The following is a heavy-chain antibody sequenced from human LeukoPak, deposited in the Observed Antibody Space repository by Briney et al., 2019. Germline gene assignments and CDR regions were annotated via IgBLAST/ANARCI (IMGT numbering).Heavy chain of an antibody. J-gene: IGHJ5*02. CDR3: ARDPVSFSSWPSPNWFDP. V-gene: IGHV3-30*04. CDR1: GFTLSSYA. CDR2: ISYDGSNK. D-gene: IGHD6-13*01. Sequence: GRSLRLSCAASGFTLSSYAMHWVRQAPGKGLEWVAVISYDGSNKYYADSVKGRFTISRDNSKNTLYLQMNSLRAEDTAVYYCARDPVSFSSWPSPNWFDPWGQRTLVTVSS.